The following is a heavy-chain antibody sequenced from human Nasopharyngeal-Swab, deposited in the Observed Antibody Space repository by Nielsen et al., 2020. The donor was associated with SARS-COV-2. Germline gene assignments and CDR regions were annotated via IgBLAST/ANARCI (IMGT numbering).Heavy chain of an antibody. Sequence: SETLSLTCTVSGGSVSSGSYYWSWIRQPPGKGLEWIGYIYYSGSTNYNPSLKSRVTISVDTSKNQFSLKLSSVTAADTAVYYCARIRLGYDILTGYSPSYNWFDPWGQGTLVTVSS. D-gene: IGHD3-9*01. CDR3: ARIRLGYDILTGYSPSYNWFDP. J-gene: IGHJ5*02. CDR2: IYYSGST. V-gene: IGHV4-61*01. CDR1: GGSVSSGSYY.